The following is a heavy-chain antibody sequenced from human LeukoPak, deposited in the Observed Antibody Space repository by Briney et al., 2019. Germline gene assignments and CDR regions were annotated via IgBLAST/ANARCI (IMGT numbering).Heavy chain of an antibody. CDR2: INHSGRT. Sequence: LETLSLTCAVYGGSFSGYYWSWIRQPPGKGLEWFGEINHSGRTIYNPSLKRRVTISGDTSKNQFSLKLRSVTAADTAVYYCARFSLTGYYLFDYWGQGTLVTVSS. J-gene: IGHJ4*02. V-gene: IGHV4-34*01. D-gene: IGHD3-9*01. CDR1: GGSFSGYY. CDR3: ARFSLTGYYLFDY.